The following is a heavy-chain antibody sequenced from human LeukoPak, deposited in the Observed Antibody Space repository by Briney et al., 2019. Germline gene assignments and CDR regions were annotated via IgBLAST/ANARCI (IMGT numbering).Heavy chain of an antibody. D-gene: IGHD3-9*01. CDR2: INSDGSST. CDR1: GFTFSSYE. Sequence: PGGSLRLSCAASGFTFSSYEMNWVRQAPGKGLVWVSRINSDGSSTSYADSVKGRFTISRDNAKNTLYLQMNSLRAEDTAVYYCARDQTPLRYFDWLDPSDAFDIWGQGTMVTVSS. J-gene: IGHJ3*02. V-gene: IGHV3-74*01. CDR3: ARDQTPLRYFDWLDPSDAFDI.